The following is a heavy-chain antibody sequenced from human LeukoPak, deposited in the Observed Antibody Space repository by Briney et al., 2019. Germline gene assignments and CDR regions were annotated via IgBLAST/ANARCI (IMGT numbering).Heavy chain of an antibody. CDR2: ISYDGTNK. CDR3: ARAPMSYDSSGFGGAFDI. Sequence: PGRSLRLSCAASGFTFSNYAMHWVRQAPGKGLEWVAVISYDGTNKYYADSVKGRFTISRDNPKNTMYLQMHSLRAEDPAMYYCARAPMSYDSSGFGGAFDIWAQGTMVSVS. J-gene: IGHJ3*02. CDR1: GFTFSNYA. D-gene: IGHD3-22*01. V-gene: IGHV3-30-3*01.